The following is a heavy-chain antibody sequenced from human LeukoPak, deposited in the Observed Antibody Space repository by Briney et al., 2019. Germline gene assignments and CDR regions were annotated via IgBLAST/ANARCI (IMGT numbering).Heavy chain of an antibody. Sequence: ASVKVSCKTSGYTFTRYYMQWVRQAPGHGLEWMGIINPISGATDYAQKFQGRVTMTRDTSTSTVYMELRSLRSDDTAVYYCARHYDAGKDDAFHIWGQGTMVTASS. CDR2: INPISGAT. J-gene: IGHJ3*02. CDR1: GYTFTRYY. V-gene: IGHV1-46*01. CDR3: ARHYDAGKDDAFHI. D-gene: IGHD3-10*01.